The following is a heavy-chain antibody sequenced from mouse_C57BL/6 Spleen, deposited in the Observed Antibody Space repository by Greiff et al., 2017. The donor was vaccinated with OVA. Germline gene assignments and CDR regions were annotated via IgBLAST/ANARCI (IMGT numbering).Heavy chain of an antibody. V-gene: IGHV3-6*01. Sequence: EVKLQESGPGLVKPSQSLSLTCSVTGYSITSGYYWNWIRQFPGNKLEWMGYISYDGSNNYNPSLKNRISITRDTSKNQFFLKLNSVTTEDTATDYCARGAGYYFLDYWGQGTTLTVSS. J-gene: IGHJ2*01. CDR1: GYSITSGYY. CDR2: ISYDGSN. D-gene: IGHD2-3*01. CDR3: ARGAGYYFLDY.